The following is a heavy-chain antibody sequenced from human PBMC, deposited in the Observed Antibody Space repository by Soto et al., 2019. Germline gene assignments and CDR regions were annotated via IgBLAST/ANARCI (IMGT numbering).Heavy chain of an antibody. CDR3: ARARGYCSGGSCYSGTYYYYYGMDV. J-gene: IGHJ6*02. V-gene: IGHV4-31*03. CDR1: GGSISSGGYY. Sequence: QVQLQESGPGLVKPSQTLSLTCTVSGGSISSGGYYWSWIRQHPGKGLEWIGYIYYSGSTYYNPSLKSRVTISVDTSKNQFSLKLSSVTAADTAVDYCARARGYCSGGSCYSGTYYYYYGMDVWGQGTTVTVSS. CDR2: IYYSGST. D-gene: IGHD2-15*01.